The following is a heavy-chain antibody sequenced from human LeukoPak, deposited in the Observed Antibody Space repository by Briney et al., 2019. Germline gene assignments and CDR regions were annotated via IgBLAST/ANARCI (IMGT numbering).Heavy chain of an antibody. J-gene: IGHJ3*02. Sequence: GESLKISCQCSGYSFTNYWIGWVRQMPGKGLEWMGIIYPGDSDTRYSPSFQGQVTISADKSISTAYLQWSSLKASDTAMYYCAKRFLDRSGYYYAFDIWGQGTMVTVSS. D-gene: IGHD3-22*01. CDR3: AKRFLDRSGYYYAFDI. CDR1: GYSFTNYW. V-gene: IGHV5-51*01. CDR2: IYPGDSDT.